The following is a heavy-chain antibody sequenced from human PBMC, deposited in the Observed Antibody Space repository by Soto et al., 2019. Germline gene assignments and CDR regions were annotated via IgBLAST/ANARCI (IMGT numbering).Heavy chain of an antibody. CDR1: GFTFSSYG. CDR2: ISYDGSNK. V-gene: IGHV3-30*18. J-gene: IGHJ4*02. CDR3: EKDEVRVVVAAAFDY. Sequence: QVQLVESGGGVVQPGRSLRLSCAASGFTFSSYGMHWVRQAPGKGLEWVAVISYDGSNKYYADSVKGRFTISRDNSKNTLYRKMNSLRDEDTAVYYCEKDEVRVVVAAAFDYWGQGPLVTVSS. D-gene: IGHD2-15*01.